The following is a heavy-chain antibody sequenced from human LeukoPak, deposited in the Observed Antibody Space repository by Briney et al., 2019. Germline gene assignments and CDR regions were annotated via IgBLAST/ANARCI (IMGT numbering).Heavy chain of an antibody. CDR1: GGSISSSSYY. J-gene: IGHJ4*02. V-gene: IGHV4-39*01. CDR3: ARYWGGVPAALDY. Sequence: SETLSLTCTVSGGSISSSSYYWGWIRQPPGKGLEWIGSIYYSGSTYYNPSLKSRVTISVDTSKNQFALKLSSVTAADTAVYYCARYWGGVPAALDYWGQGTLVTVSS. D-gene: IGHD2-2*01. CDR2: IYYSGST.